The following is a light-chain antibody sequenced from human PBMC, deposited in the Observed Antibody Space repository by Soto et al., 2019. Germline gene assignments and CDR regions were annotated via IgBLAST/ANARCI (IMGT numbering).Light chain of an antibody. CDR2: AAS. CDR1: QSISNH. V-gene: IGKV1-39*01. J-gene: IGKJ1*01. CDR3: QQSYSSPPT. Sequence: DIQMTQSPSSLSASVEDRVIITCRASQSISNHLNWYQQKPGKAPKLLIFAASSLQSGVPSRFSGSRSGPDFTLTIRSLQPEEFATYYCQQSYSSPPTFGQGTKVEIK.